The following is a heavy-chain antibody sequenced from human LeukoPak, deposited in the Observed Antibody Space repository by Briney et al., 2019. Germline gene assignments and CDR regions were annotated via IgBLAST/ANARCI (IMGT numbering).Heavy chain of an antibody. CDR2: IYTSGST. Sequence: SQTLSLTCTVSGGSISRGSYYWSWIRQPAGKGLEWIGRIYTSGSTNYNPSLKSRVTISVDTSKNQFSLKLSSVTAADTAVYYCAREDYYYMDVWGKGTTVTVSS. CDR3: AREDYYYMDV. CDR1: GGSISRGSYY. V-gene: IGHV4-61*02. J-gene: IGHJ6*03.